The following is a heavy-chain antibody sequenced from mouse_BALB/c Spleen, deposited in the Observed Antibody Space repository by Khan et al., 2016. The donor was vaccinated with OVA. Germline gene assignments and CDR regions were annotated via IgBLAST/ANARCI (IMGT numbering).Heavy chain of an antibody. CDR1: GFSLTSYG. CDR2: IWSDGST. CDR3: ARWFDGYSSLYAMDY. V-gene: IGHV2-6*02. Sequence: VQLQESGPGLVAPSQSLSITCTVSGFSLTSYGIHWVRQPPGKGLEWLVVIWSDGSTNYNSVLKSRLSISKDNSKSQVFLKMNSRHTDDTAIYYCARWFDGYSSLYAMDYWGQGTSVTVSS. J-gene: IGHJ4*01. D-gene: IGHD2-3*01.